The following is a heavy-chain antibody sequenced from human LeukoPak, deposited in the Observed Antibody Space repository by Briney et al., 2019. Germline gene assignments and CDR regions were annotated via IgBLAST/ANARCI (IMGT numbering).Heavy chain of an antibody. V-gene: IGHV3-43D*03. CDR2: ISWNGGRT. Sequence: PGGSLRLSCAASGFTFDDYAMHWVRQAPGKGLECVSLISWNGGRTEYVDSVKGRFTISRDNSKNSLYLQMNSLRAEDTAIYYCARYDSVWGSFNWGQGTLVTVSS. CDR1: GFTFDDYA. D-gene: IGHD3-16*01. J-gene: IGHJ4*02. CDR3: ARYDSVWGSFN.